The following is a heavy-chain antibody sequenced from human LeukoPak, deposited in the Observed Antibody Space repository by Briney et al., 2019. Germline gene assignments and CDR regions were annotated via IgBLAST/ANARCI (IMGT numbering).Heavy chain of an antibody. J-gene: IGHJ5*02. D-gene: IGHD3-9*01. Sequence: ASVRVSCKASGYTFTGYAMNWVRQAPGQGLEWMGWINTNTGNPTYAQGFTGRFVFSLDTSVSTAYLQISSLKAEDTAVYYCARHHYDILTGYYLELPLDWFDPWGQGTLVTVSS. CDR1: GYTFTGYA. CDR2: INTNTGNP. V-gene: IGHV7-4-1*02. CDR3: ARHHYDILTGYYLELPLDWFDP.